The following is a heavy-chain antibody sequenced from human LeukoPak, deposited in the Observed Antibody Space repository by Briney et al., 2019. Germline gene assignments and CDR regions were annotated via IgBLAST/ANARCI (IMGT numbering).Heavy chain of an antibody. CDR1: GYSISSGYY. CDR2: IYHSGST. J-gene: IGHJ5*02. V-gene: IGHV4-38-2*02. D-gene: IGHD5-18*01. CDR3: ASTWIQLWWSDH. Sequence: SETLSLTCTVSGYSISSGYYWGWIRQPPGKGLEWIGSIYHSGSTYYNPSLKSRVTISVDTSKNQFSLKLSSVTAADTAVYYCASTWIQLWWSDHWGQGTLVTVSS.